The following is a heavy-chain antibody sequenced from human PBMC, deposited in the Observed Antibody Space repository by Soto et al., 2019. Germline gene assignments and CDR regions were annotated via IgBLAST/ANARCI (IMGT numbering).Heavy chain of an antibody. D-gene: IGHD1-26*01. CDR3: ARDRSPTGMDV. CDR1: GFTFSSYA. CDR2: ISGSGVST. Sequence: HPGGSLRLSCAASGFTFSSYAMSWVRQAPGKGLEWVSAISGSGVSTYYADSVKGRFTISRDTSKNTLYLQMNSLRAEDTAVYYCARDRSPTGMDVWGQGTTVTVSS. V-gene: IGHV3-23*01. J-gene: IGHJ6*02.